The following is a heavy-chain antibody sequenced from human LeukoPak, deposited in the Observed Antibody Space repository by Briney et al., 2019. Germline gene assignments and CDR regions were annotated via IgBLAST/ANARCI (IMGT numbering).Heavy chain of an antibody. V-gene: IGHV4-39*01. D-gene: IGHD3-10*01. Sequence: SETLSLTCNVSGGSISSSSYYWGWIRQPPGKGLEWLGSIYYSGSTYYNPSLKSRVTISVDTSKNQFSLKLSSVTAADTAVYYCASGKMVRGVIIPFDYWGQGTLVTVSS. J-gene: IGHJ4*02. CDR2: IYYSGST. CDR3: ASGKMVRGVIIPFDY. CDR1: GGSISSSSYY.